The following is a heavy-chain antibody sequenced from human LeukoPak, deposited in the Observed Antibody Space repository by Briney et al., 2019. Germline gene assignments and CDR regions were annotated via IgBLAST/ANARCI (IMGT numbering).Heavy chain of an antibody. CDR1: GGSISSGGYS. CDR2: IYHSGST. J-gene: IGHJ4*02. CDR3: ARGVFDDYVWGSYRSPTRFDY. V-gene: IGHV4-30-2*01. D-gene: IGHD3-16*02. Sequence: SGTLSLTCAVSGGSISSGGYSWSWIRQPLGKGLEWIGYIYHSGSTYYNPSLKSRVTISVDRSKNQFSLKLSSVTAADTAVYYCARGVFDDYVWGSYRSPTRFDYWGQGTLVTVSS.